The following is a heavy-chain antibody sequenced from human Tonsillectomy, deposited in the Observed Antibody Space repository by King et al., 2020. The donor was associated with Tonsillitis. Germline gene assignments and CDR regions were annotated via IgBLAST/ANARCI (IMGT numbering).Heavy chain of an antibody. CDR2: IIPILGMT. CDR3: ARDQDYDILTGYRYYYFGMDV. V-gene: IGHV1-69*04. D-gene: IGHD3-9*01. CDR1: GGTFSSYA. J-gene: IGHJ6*02. Sequence: QLVQSGAEVKKPGSSVKVSCKASGGTFSSYAISWVRQAPGQGLEWMGRIIPILGMTNYAQKFQGRVTITADKSTSTAYMDLSSLRSEDTAVYYCARDQDYDILTGYRYYYFGMDVWGQGTTVTVSS.